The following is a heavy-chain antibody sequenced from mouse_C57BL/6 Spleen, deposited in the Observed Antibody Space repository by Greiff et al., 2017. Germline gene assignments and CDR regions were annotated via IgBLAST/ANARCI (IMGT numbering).Heavy chain of an antibody. D-gene: IGHD2-1*01. V-gene: IGHV5-4*03. Sequence: EVKLMESGGGLVKPGGSLKLSCAASGFTFSSYAMSWVRQTPEKRLAWVATISDGGSYTYYPDNVQGRFTITRDNAKNNLYLQMSHLKSEDTAMYYCARAYGNFDYWGQGTTLTVSS. CDR3: ARAYGNFDY. CDR1: GFTFSSYA. J-gene: IGHJ2*01. CDR2: ISDGGSYT.